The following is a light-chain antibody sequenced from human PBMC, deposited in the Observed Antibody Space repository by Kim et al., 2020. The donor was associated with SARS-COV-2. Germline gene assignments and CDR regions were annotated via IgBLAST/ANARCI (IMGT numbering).Light chain of an antibody. CDR3: QQYDRSPYT. V-gene: IGKV3-20*01. CDR2: GLS. J-gene: IGKJ2*01. CDR1: QSFSSKS. Sequence: LSPGETATLSCRARQSFSSKSLAWYQQKRGQAPRLLIYGLSSRPGGIPDKFTGSGSGTDFTLTINILEPGDSAVYYCQQYDRSPYTFGQGTKLEIK.